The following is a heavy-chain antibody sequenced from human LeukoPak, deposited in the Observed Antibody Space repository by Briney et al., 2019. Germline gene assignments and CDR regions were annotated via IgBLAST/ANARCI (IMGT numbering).Heavy chain of an antibody. CDR2: IYYCEST. J-gene: IGHJ6*03. CDR3: ASAGAALRQYHHYYMDV. Sequence: SETLSLTCTVSGRSISSSYYYWGWLRHPPGKGLEWIGSIYYCESTYYHPSQQCRVTTSVDASKNPFSLKLSSVTAADAAVYYCASAGAALRQYHHYYMDVWGKGRTVSVSS. CDR1: GRSISSSYYY. V-gene: IGHV4-39*07. D-gene: IGHD3-10*01.